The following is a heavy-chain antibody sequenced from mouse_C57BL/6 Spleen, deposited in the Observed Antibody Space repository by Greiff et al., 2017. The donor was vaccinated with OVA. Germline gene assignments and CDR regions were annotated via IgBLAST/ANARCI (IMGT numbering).Heavy chain of an antibody. V-gene: IGHV1-54*01. CDR2: INPGSGGT. Sequence: QVQLQQPGAELVRPGPSVKVSCKASGYAFTNYLIEWVKQRPGQGLEWIGVINPGSGGTNYNEKFKGKATLTADKSSSTAYMQLSSLTSEDSAVYFCAREDDYDAMDYWGQGTSVTVSS. J-gene: IGHJ4*01. CDR3: AREDDYDAMDY. CDR1: GYAFTNYL.